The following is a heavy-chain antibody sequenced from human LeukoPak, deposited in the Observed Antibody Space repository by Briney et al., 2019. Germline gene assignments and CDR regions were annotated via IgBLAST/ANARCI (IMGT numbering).Heavy chain of an antibody. V-gene: IGHV3-11*01. CDR1: GFTFSDYY. CDR2: LSGSGDSK. Sequence: GGSLRLSCAASGFTFSDYYMSWIRQAPGKGLEWVSDLSGSGDSKFYADSVKGRFTISRDNAEKSLYLQVSSLRAEDTAVYYCARRAYSNHLFDYWGQGTLVTVSS. D-gene: IGHD4-11*01. J-gene: IGHJ4*02. CDR3: ARRAYSNHLFDY.